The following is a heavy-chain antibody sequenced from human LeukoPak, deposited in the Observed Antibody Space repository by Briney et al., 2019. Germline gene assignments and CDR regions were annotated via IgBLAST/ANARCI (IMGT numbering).Heavy chain of an antibody. V-gene: IGHV1-18*01. CDR2: ISAYNGNT. Sequence: VASVKVSCKASGYTFTSYGISWVRQAPGQGLEWMGWISAYNGNTNYAQKLQGRVTMTTDTSTSTAYMELRSLRSDDTAVYYCARARGSSGWGEYYYYMDVWGKGTTVTVSS. J-gene: IGHJ6*03. D-gene: IGHD6-19*01. CDR3: ARARGSSGWGEYYYYMDV. CDR1: GYTFTSYG.